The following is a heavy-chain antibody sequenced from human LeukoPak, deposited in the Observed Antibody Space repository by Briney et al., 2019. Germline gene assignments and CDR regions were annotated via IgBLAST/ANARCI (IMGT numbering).Heavy chain of an antibody. J-gene: IGHJ3*02. CDR2: ISGSGGGT. CDR1: GFTFSSYA. Sequence: PGGSLRLSCAASGFTFSSYAMSWVRQAPGKGLEWVSAISGSGGGTYYADSVKGRFTISRDNSKNTLYLQMNSLRAEDTAVYYCAKAPYSSGESSAFDIWGQGTMVTVSS. D-gene: IGHD6-19*01. CDR3: AKAPYSSGESSAFDI. V-gene: IGHV3-23*01.